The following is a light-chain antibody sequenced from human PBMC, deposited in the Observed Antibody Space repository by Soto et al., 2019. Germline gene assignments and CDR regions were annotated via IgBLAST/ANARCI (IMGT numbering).Light chain of an antibody. J-gene: IGKJ1*01. Sequence: EIVLTQSPGTLSLSPGERATLSCRASQSINNNDLVWFQQKVGQAPRLLIYGASSRAAGIPDRFSGSGSGPHFSLTITRVEPEDFGVYYFEQYSIALCTLGQGTQVDIQ. CDR1: QSINNND. V-gene: IGKV3-20*01. CDR3: EQYSIALCT. CDR2: GAS.